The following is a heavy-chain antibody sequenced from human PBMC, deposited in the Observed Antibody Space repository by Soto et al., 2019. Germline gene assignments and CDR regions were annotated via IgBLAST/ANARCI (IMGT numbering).Heavy chain of an antibody. J-gene: IGHJ4*02. V-gene: IGHV5-51*01. CDR2: IYPGDSDT. CDR3: ARHVPRIAVAGTVDY. CDR1: GYSFTSYW. Sequence: GESLKISCKGSGYSFTSYWIGWVRQMPGKGLELMGIIYPGDSDTRYSPSFQGQGTISADNSISTAYLQWSSLKASDTAMYYCARHVPRIAVAGTVDYWGQGTLVTVSS. D-gene: IGHD6-19*01.